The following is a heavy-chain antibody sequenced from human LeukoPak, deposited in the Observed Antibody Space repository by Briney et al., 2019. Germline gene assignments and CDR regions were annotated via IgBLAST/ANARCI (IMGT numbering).Heavy chain of an antibody. CDR3: VASTGYSSSWFYFDY. J-gene: IGHJ4*02. D-gene: IGHD6-13*01. V-gene: IGHV3-48*01. Sequence: PGGSLRLSCAASGFTFSSYSMNWVRQAPGKGLEWGSYISSSSSTIYYADSVKGRFTISRDNAKNSLYLQMNSLRAEDTAVYYCVASTGYSSSWFYFDYWGQGTLVTVSS. CDR2: ISSSSSTI. CDR1: GFTFSSYS.